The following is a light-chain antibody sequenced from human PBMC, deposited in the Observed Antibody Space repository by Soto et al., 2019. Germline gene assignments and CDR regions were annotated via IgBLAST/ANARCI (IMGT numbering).Light chain of an antibody. Sequence: EMVMTQSPATLSLSPGERATLSCRASQSVSSNLAWYQQKHGQATRLLIYGASTRATGIPDRFSGSGSGTEFTLTISSLQSEDFAVYYCQQYNNWPWTFGQGTKVDIK. J-gene: IGKJ1*01. V-gene: IGKV3-15*01. CDR2: GAS. CDR3: QQYNNWPWT. CDR1: QSVSSN.